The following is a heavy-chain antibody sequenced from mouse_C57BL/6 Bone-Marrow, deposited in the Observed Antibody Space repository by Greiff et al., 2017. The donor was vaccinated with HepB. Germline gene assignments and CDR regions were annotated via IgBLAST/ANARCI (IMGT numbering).Heavy chain of an antibody. CDR3: ARICYGSSFRWYFDV. Sequence: QVQLKESGPGLVAPSQSLSLTCTVSGFSLTSYAISWVRQPPGKGLEWLGVRWTGEGTNDNTALTSRLSISKDDSKSKVFLKLNSLQTDDTARYYGARICYGSSFRWYFDVWGTGTTVTVTS. J-gene: IGHJ1*03. CDR2: RWTGEGT. CDR1: GFSLTSYA. D-gene: IGHD1-1*01. V-gene: IGHV2-9-1*01.